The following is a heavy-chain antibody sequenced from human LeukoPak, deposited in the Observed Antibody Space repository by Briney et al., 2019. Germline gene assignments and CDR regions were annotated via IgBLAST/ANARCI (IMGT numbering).Heavy chain of an antibody. CDR3: ARDSIVGAPFAY. D-gene: IGHD1-26*01. CDR2: ISSSTSTI. J-gene: IGHJ4*02. Sequence: PGGSLRLSCAASGXTFSSYSMNWVRQAPGKGLEWVSYISSSTSTIYYADSVKGRFTISRDSAKSSLYLQMNSLRDEDTAVYYCARDSIVGAPFAYWGQGTLVTVSS. CDR1: GXTFSSYS. V-gene: IGHV3-48*02.